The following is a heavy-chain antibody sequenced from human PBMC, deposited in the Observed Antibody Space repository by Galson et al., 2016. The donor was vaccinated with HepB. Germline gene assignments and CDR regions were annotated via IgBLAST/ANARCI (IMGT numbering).Heavy chain of an antibody. V-gene: IGHV3-23*05. J-gene: IGHJ6*02. D-gene: IGHD2-15*01. CDR1: GFTFNNFA. CDR2: IDGTGSKT. CDR3: ARQDGVDGNSYDGVDV. Sequence: SLRLSCAASGFTFNNFAMSWVRQAPGQGLEWVSAIDGTGSKTYYADSVKGRFTIPRDNSKNTVYLQVNSLRADDTAIYYCARQDGVDGNSYDGVDVWGQGATVIVSS.